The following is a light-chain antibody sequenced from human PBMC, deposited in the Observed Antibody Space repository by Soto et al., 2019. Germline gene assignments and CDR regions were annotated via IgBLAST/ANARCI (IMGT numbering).Light chain of an antibody. V-gene: IGLV2-14*01. CDR3: SSYTSSSTRV. CDR1: SSDVVGYNY. Sequence: QSVLTQPASVSGSPGQSITISCTGTSSDVVGYNYVSWYQQHPGKAPKLMIYDVSNRPSGVSNRFSGSKSGNTASLTISGLQGEDEADYYCSSYTSSSTRVFGTGTKVTVL. CDR2: DVS. J-gene: IGLJ1*01.